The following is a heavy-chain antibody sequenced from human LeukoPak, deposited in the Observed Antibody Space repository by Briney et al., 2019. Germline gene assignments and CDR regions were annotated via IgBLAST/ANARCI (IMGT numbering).Heavy chain of an antibody. CDR3: ARISVAGAGYDY. CDR1: GGSISNYY. CDR2: VYSSGST. D-gene: IGHD6-13*01. Sequence: PLETLSLTCTVSGGSISNYYWSWIRQPAGKGLEWIGRVYSSGSTNYNPSLKSRVTMSVDTSKNQFSLKLSSVTAADTAVYYCARISVAGAGYDYWGQGTLVTVSS. V-gene: IGHV4-4*07. J-gene: IGHJ4*02.